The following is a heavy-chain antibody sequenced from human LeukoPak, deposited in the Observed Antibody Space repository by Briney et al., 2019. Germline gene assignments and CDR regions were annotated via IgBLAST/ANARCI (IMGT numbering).Heavy chain of an antibody. J-gene: IGHJ4*02. D-gene: IGHD5-18*01. CDR3: AKDPSDTAMVMLDY. CDR2: ISYDGSNK. CDR1: GFTFSRYA. Sequence: PGGSLRLSCAASGFTFSRYAMHWVRQAPGKGLEWVAVISYDGSNKYYADSVKGRFTISRDNSKNTLYLQMNSLRAEDTAVYYCAKDPSDTAMVMLDYWGQGTLVTVSS. V-gene: IGHV3-30*04.